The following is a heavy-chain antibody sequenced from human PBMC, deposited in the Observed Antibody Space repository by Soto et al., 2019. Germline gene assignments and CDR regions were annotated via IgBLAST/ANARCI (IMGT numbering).Heavy chain of an antibody. J-gene: IGHJ3*02. CDR2: ISGSGGST. Sequence: GGSLRLSCAASGFTFSSYAMSWVRQAPGKGLEWVSAISGSGGSTYYADSVKGRFTISRDNSKNTLYLQMNSLRAEDTAVYYCAKVYYYDSSGYYPGAFDIWGQGTMVTVSS. V-gene: IGHV3-23*01. CDR3: AKVYYYDSSGYYPGAFDI. D-gene: IGHD3-22*01. CDR1: GFTFSSYA.